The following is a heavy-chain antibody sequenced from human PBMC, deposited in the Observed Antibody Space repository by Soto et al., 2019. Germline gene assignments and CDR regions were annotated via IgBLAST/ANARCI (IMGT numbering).Heavy chain of an antibody. Sequence: PGESLKISXKXXGYSFTSXWGXWVRQMPGKGLEWMGIIYPGDSDTRYRPSFQGQVTISADKSISTAYLQWSSLKASDTAMYYCARQVFGGGYYDSSVYYXXWSDPWGQGTLVTVSS. CDR1: GYSFTSXW. V-gene: IGHV5-51*01. CDR3: ARQVFGGGYYDSSVYYXXWSDP. D-gene: IGHD3-22*01. CDR2: IYPGDSDT. J-gene: IGHJ5*02.